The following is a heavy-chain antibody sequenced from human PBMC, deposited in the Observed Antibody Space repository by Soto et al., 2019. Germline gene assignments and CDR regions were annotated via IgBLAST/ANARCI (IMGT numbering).Heavy chain of an antibody. J-gene: IGHJ6*02. D-gene: IGHD2-2*01. CDR1: GYAYTSYG. V-gene: IGHV1-18*01. CDR2: ISAYNGNT. Sequence: ASMKPSCNASGYAYTSYGISWVREDRGQGREWMGWISAYNGNTNYAQKLQGRVTMTTDTSTSTAYMELRSLRSDDTAVYYCARSLGYCISTTCHAPYYGMDVWGQGTTVTVSS. CDR3: ARSLGYCISTTCHAPYYGMDV.